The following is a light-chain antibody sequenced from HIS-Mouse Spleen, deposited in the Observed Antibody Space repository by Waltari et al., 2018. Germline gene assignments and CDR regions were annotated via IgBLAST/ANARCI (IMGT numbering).Light chain of an antibody. CDR1: QSVSSY. V-gene: IGKV3-11*01. J-gene: IGKJ4*01. Sequence: EIVLTQSPATLSLSPGARATLSCRASQSVSSYLAWYQQKPGQAPRLLIYDASNRATGIPARFSGGGSGTDCTLTISSLGPEDFAVYYCQQRSNWPTFGGGTKVEIK. CDR2: DAS. CDR3: QQRSNWPT.